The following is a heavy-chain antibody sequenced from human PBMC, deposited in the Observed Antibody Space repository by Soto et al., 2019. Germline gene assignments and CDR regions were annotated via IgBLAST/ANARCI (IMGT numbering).Heavy chain of an antibody. J-gene: IGHJ6*02. D-gene: IGHD2-2*01. Sequence: HPGGSLRLSCAASGFTFSSYAMSWVRQAPGKGLEWVSAISGSGGSTYYADSVKGRFTISRDNSKNTLYLQMNSLRAEDAAVYYCARKVVPAAPGMYYYYYGMDVWGQGTTVTVSS. CDR1: GFTFSSYA. CDR3: ARKVVPAAPGMYYYYYGMDV. V-gene: IGHV3-23*01. CDR2: ISGSGGST.